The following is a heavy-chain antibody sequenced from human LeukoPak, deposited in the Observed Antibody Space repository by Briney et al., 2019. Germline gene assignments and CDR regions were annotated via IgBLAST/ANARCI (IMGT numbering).Heavy chain of an antibody. J-gene: IGHJ4*02. CDR2: ISKSSSTM. Sequence: PGGSLRLSCAVSGFTFSDYTMNWVRQAPGKGLEWVSYISKSSSTMYYADSVEGRFTISRDNAKNSLYLQMNSLRDEDTAVYYCAKGDYSFDYWGQGTLVTVSS. V-gene: IGHV3-48*02. CDR1: GFTFSDYT. CDR3: AKGDYSFDY.